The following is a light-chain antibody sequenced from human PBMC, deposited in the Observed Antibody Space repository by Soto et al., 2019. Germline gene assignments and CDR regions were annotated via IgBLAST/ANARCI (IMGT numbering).Light chain of an antibody. Sequence: EIVLTQSPGTLSLSPGERATLSCRASLSVSGSQLAWYQHKPGQPPRLLIYGASSRAAGIPDRFSGSGSGTDFTLTIIRLEPEDVAVYYCQQYVTSRRTFGPGTKVDIK. CDR1: LSVSGSQ. CDR3: QQYVTSRRT. V-gene: IGKV3-20*01. CDR2: GAS. J-gene: IGKJ1*01.